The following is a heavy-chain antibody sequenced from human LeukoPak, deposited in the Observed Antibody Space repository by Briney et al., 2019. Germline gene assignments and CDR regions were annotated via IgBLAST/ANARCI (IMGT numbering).Heavy chain of an antibody. CDR3: TRSLDY. CDR1: GFTFSDYW. CDR2: IKPDGSEI. D-gene: IGHD2-15*01. V-gene: IGHV3-7*02. Sequence: GGSLRLPCAASGFTFSDYWMDWARQAPGKGLEWVANIKPDGSEIYYVDAVKGRFTISRDNAKNSLYLQMNSLRAEDTAVYYCTRSLDYWGQGTLVTVPS. J-gene: IGHJ4*02.